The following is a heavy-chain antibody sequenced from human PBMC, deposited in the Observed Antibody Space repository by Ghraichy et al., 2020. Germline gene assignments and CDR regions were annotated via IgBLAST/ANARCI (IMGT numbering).Heavy chain of an antibody. J-gene: IGHJ4*02. V-gene: IGHV3-23*01. CDR2: ISGSGGST. CDR1: GFTFSSYA. Sequence: GGSLRLSCAASGFTFSSYAMSWVRQAPGKGLEWVSAISGSGGSTYYADSVKGRFTISRDNSKNTLYLQMNSLRAEDTAVYYCAKDRYSSGWSRPTFDYWGQGTLVTVSS. D-gene: IGHD6-19*01. CDR3: AKDRYSSGWSRPTFDY.